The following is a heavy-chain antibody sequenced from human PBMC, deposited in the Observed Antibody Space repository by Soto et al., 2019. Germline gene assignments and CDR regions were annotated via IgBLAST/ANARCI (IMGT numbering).Heavy chain of an antibody. CDR3: ARESSKDYDSSGNPLCYYCGMDV. CDR1: GGTFSSYT. J-gene: IGHJ6*04. CDR2: IIPILGIA. Sequence: RASVKVSCKASGGTFSSYTISWVRQAPGQGLEWMGRIIPILGIANYAQKFQGRVTITAGKSTSTAYMELSSLRSEDTAVYYCARESSKDYDSSGNPLCYYCGMDVCGKAIIDTVSS. D-gene: IGHD3-22*01. V-gene: IGHV1-69*04.